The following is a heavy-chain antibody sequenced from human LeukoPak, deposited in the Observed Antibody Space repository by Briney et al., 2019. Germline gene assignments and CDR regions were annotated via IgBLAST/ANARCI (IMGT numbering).Heavy chain of an antibody. V-gene: IGHV1-69*13. J-gene: IGHJ4*02. D-gene: IGHD2-15*01. Sequence: GASVKVSCKASGGTFSSYAISWVRQAPGQGLEWMGGIIPTFGPANYAQKFQGRVTITADESTSTAYMELSSLRSEDTAVYYCARDMTGYCSGGSCSQGFDYWGQGTLVTVSS. CDR2: IIPTFGPA. CDR3: ARDMTGYCSGGSCSQGFDY. CDR1: GGTFSSYA.